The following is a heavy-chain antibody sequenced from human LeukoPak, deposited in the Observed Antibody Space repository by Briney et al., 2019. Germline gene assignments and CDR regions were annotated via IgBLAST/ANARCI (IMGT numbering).Heavy chain of an antibody. V-gene: IGHV3-33*01. J-gene: IGHJ4*02. CDR2: IWYDGSNK. D-gene: IGHD3-22*01. Sequence: PGRSLRLSCAASGFTFSSYGMHWVRQAPGKGLEWVAVIWYDGSNKYYADSVKGRFTISRDNSKNTLYLQMNSLRAEDTAVYYCARGYYYDSSGYSFDYWGQGTLVTVSS. CDR1: GFTFSSYG. CDR3: ARGYYYDSSGYSFDY.